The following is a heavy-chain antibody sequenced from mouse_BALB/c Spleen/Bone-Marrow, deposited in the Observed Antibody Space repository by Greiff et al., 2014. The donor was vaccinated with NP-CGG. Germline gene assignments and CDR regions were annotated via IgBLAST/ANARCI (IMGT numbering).Heavy chain of an antibody. Sequence: EVQGVESGPELLKPGASVKISCKASGYTFTDYNMHWVKQSHGKSLEWIGYIYPYNGVTAYNQKFKSKATLTVDNSSSTAYMEFRSLTSEDSAVYYCARIYYGYEFTYWGQGTLVTVSA. CDR3: ARIYYGYEFTY. J-gene: IGHJ3*01. V-gene: IGHV1S29*02. CDR1: GYTFTDYN. D-gene: IGHD2-2*01. CDR2: IYPYNGVT.